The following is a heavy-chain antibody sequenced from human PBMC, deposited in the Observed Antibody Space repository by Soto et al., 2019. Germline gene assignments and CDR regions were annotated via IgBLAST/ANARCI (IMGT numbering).Heavy chain of an antibody. D-gene: IGHD2-15*01. V-gene: IGHV3-49*04. J-gene: IGHJ4*02. Sequence: PGGSLRLSCTASGFTFGNYAINWVRQAPGQGLEWIGLIRNHTDIGTTEYATAMIGRFTISREDSNSVAYLQMGILDTDDSVVCHCTIAERPAVVSFFVYWGLGTLLTVSS. CDR1: GFTFGNYA. CDR2: IRNHTDIGTT. CDR3: TIAERPAVVSFFVY.